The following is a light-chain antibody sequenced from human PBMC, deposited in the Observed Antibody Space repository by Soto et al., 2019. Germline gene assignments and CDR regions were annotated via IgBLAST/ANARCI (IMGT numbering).Light chain of an antibody. Sequence: EIVMTQSPGTVSVSPGERATLSRRASQNIRRSLAWYQQKPGQAPRLLIYNTFTRATGIPARFSGSGSGTDFTLTISSLQVEDSAVYYCQQYHNWPPVTFGGGTKVEIK. CDR3: QQYHNWPPVT. CDR2: NTF. CDR1: QNIRRS. V-gene: IGKV3-15*01. J-gene: IGKJ4*01.